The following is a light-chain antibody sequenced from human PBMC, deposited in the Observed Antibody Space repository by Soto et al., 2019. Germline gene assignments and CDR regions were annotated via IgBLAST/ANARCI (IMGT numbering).Light chain of an antibody. V-gene: IGLV1-40*01. CDR2: GNN. CDR1: SFNIGSGYD. CDR3: QSYDTSLRGWV. Sequence: QSALTQPPSVSGAPGQRVTISCTGSSFNIGSGYDVHWYQHLPGTAPKLLIYGNNNRPSGVPDRFSGSKSGTSVSLAITGLQAEDEANYYCQSYDTSLRGWVFGGGTKFTFL. J-gene: IGLJ3*02.